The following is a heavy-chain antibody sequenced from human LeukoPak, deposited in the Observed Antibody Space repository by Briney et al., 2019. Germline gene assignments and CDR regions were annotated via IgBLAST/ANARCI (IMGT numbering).Heavy chain of an antibody. Sequence: SETLSLTCTVSGGSISSYYWSWIRQPPGKGLEWIGYIYYSGSTNYNPSLKSRVTISVDTSKNQFSLKLGSVTAADTAVYYCARSRFGELLANTWGQGTLVTVSS. CDR3: ARSRFGELLANT. D-gene: IGHD3-10*01. CDR2: IYYSGST. J-gene: IGHJ5*02. CDR1: GGSISSYY. V-gene: IGHV4-59*01.